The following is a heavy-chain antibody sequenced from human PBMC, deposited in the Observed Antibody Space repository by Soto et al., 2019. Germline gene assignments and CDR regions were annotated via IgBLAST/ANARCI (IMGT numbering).Heavy chain of an antibody. Sequence: SVKVSCKASGGTFSSYTISWVRQAPGQGLEWMGRIIPILGIANYAQKFQGRVTITADKSTSTAYMELSSLRSEDTAVCYCARETRVAVAGTVGAFDIWGQGTMVT. CDR3: ARETRVAVAGTVGAFDI. CDR2: IIPILGIA. V-gene: IGHV1-69*02. J-gene: IGHJ3*02. D-gene: IGHD6-19*01. CDR1: GGTFSSYT.